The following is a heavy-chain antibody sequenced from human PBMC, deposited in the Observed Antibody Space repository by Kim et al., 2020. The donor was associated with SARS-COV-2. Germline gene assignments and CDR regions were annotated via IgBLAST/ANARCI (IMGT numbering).Heavy chain of an antibody. J-gene: IGHJ3*02. CDR3: AGRSSTTFDI. V-gene: IGHV6-1*01. CDR1: GDSVSSNSAA. Sequence: SQTLSLTCAISGDSVSSNSAAWNWIRQSPSRGLEWLGRTYYRSKWYNEYAVSLKSRITINSDTSKNQLSLQLNSVTPEDTAVYYCAGRSSTTFDIWGQGTMLTVSS. CDR2: TYYRSKWYN. D-gene: IGHD2-2*01.